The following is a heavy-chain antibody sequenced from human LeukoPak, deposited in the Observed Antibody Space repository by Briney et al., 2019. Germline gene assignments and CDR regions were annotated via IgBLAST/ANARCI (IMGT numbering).Heavy chain of an antibody. CDR1: GFTFSSYA. CDR3: AKDRSLLWFGESTEYYFDY. J-gene: IGHJ4*02. V-gene: IGHV3-23*01. Sequence: HPGGSLRLSCAASGFTFSSYAMSWVRQAPGKGLEWVSAISGSGGSTYYADSVKGRFTISRDNSKNTLYLQMNSLRAEDTAVYYCAKDRSLLWFGESTEYYFDYWGQGTLVTVSS. D-gene: IGHD3-10*01. CDR2: ISGSGGST.